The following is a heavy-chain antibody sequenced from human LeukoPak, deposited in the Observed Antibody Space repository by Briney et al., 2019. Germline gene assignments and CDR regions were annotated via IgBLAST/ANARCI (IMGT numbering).Heavy chain of an antibody. J-gene: IGHJ4*02. CDR1: GGSISSSSYY. CDR2: IYYSGST. V-gene: IGHV4-39*07. Sequence: SETLSLTCTVSGGSISSSSYYWGWIRQPPGKGLEWIGSIYYSGSTYYNPSLKSRVTISVDTSKNQFSLKLSSVTAADTAVYYCAADREHYYYDSSGYNYWGQGTLVTVSS. D-gene: IGHD3-22*01. CDR3: AADREHYYYDSSGYNY.